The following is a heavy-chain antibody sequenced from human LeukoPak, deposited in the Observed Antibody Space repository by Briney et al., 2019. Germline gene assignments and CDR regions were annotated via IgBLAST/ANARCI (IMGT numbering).Heavy chain of an antibody. D-gene: IGHD3-10*01. Sequence: SETLSLTCTVSGGSISSHYWSWIRQPPGKGLEWIGYIYYSGSTNYNPSLKSRVTISVDTSKNQFSLKLSSVTAADTAVYYCASLYGSGSHYFDYWGQGTLVTVSS. CDR2: IYYSGST. CDR1: GGSISSHY. J-gene: IGHJ4*02. V-gene: IGHV4-59*08. CDR3: ASLYGSGSHYFDY.